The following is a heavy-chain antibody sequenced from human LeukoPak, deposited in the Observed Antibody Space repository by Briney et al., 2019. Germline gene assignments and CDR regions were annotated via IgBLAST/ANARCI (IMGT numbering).Heavy chain of an antibody. Sequence: PGGSLRLSCAASGFTFSSYGMHWVRQAPGKGLEWVAVIWYDGKNKYFADSVKGRFTISRDNSKNTLYLQMNSLRAEDTAVYYCAKYLSGSFDYWGQGTLVTVSS. D-gene: IGHD3-22*01. J-gene: IGHJ4*02. V-gene: IGHV3-30*02. CDR2: IWYDGKNK. CDR1: GFTFSSYG. CDR3: AKYLSGSFDY.